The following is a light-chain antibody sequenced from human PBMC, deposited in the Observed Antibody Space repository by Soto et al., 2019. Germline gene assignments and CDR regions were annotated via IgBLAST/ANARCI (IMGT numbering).Light chain of an antibody. CDR3: LQHYSYPWT. Sequence: DIQMTQSPSSLSASVGDRVTITCRASQGIRNELGWYQQKPGKAPKRLIYDASILQGGVPSRYSGSGSGTEFTLTISSLQPEDFATYSCLQHYSYPWTFGQGTKVHIK. V-gene: IGKV1-17*01. CDR2: DAS. J-gene: IGKJ1*01. CDR1: QGIRNE.